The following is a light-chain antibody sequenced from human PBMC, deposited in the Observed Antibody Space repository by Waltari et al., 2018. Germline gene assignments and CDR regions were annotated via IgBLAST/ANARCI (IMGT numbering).Light chain of an antibody. CDR2: WAS. CDR3: QQYYSTIFT. J-gene: IGKJ3*01. CDR1: QSVLYRSNNKNY. Sequence: DIVVTQSPDPLAVSLGERATINCKSSQSVLYRSNNKNYLAWYQQKPGQPPKLLIYWASTRESGVLDRFSGSGSGTDFTLTISSLQAEDVAVYYCQQYYSTIFTFGPGTKVDIK. V-gene: IGKV4-1*01.